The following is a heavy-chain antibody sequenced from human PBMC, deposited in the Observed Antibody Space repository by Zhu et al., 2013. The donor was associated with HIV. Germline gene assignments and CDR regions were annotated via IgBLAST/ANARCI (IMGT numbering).Heavy chain of an antibody. Sequence: QVQLLQSESQVKKPGASLRLSCQASNYSFNAYYVHWLRQAPGQGLEWMGWINPNSGGTNYAQKFQGRVTMTRDTSISTAYMELSRLRSDDTAVYYCARGIAVAGGFDYWGQGTLVTVSS. CDR1: NYSFNAYY. CDR3: ARGIAVAGGFDY. J-gene: IGHJ4*02. V-gene: IGHV1-2*02. D-gene: IGHD6-19*01. CDR2: INPNSGGT.